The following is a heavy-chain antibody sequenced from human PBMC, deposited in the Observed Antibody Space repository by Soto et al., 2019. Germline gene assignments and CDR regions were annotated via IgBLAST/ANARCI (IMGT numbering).Heavy chain of an antibody. Sequence: GQSLRISGTVSGYTLTRHLIGWVRPLPGKGLECMGSIYPGDSDTRYSPSFQGQVIISADKSITTAYLQWSSLKASDTAMYYWGSVGLVGATDLSNAGLHTGGPGPLGTVA. D-gene: IGHD1-26*01. CDR2: IYPGDSDT. CDR1: GYTLTRHL. CDR3: GSVGLVGATDLSNAGLHT. J-gene: IGHJ4*01. V-gene: IGHV5-51*01.